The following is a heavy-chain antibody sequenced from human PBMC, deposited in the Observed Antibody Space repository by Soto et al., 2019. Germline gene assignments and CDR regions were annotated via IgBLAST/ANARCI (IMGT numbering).Heavy chain of an antibody. J-gene: IGHJ5*02. D-gene: IGHD3-10*01. Sequence: QVQLQESGPGLVKPSQTLSLTCTVSGGSISSGGYYWSWIRQHPGKGLEWIGYIYYSGSTYDNPSLKSRVTISVDTSKTHCALKLSSVTAADTAVYYCARVHGSGIRMVWFDPWGQGTLVTVSS. CDR2: IYYSGST. CDR3: ARVHGSGIRMVWFDP. V-gene: IGHV4-31*03. CDR1: GGSISSGGYY.